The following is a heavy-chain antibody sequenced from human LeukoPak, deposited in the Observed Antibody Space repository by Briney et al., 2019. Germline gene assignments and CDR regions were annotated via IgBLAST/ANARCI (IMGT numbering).Heavy chain of an antibody. CDR1: GFTFSSYA. CDR3: VREDTPATANY. CDR2: ISVSGGGT. J-gene: IGHJ4*02. V-gene: IGHV3-23*01. Sequence: GGSLRLSCAASGFTFSSYAMTWVRQAPGKGLEWVSSISVSGGGTYYADSVKGRFTISRDNSKDTLFLQMHSLRPGDTAVYYCVREDTPATANYWGQGTLVTISS. D-gene: IGHD2-21*02.